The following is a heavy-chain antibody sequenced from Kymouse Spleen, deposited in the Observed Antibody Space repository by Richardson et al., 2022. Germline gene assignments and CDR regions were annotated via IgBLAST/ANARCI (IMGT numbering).Heavy chain of an antibody. CDR1: GGSFSGYY. V-gene: IGHV4-34*01. D-gene: IGHD1-20*01,IGHD1-7*01,IGHD7-27*02. CDR3: ARANWIDY. CDR2: INHSGST. Sequence: QVQLQQWGAGLLKPSETLSLTCAVYGGSFSGYYWSWIRQPPGKGLEWIGEINHSGSTNYNPSLKSRVTISVDTSKNQFSLKLSSVTAADTAVYYCARANWIDYWGQGTLVTVSS. J-gene: IGHJ4*02.